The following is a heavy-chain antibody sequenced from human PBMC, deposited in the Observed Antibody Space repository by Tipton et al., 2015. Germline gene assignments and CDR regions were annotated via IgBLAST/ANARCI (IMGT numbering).Heavy chain of an antibody. D-gene: IGHD1-26*01. CDR3: SRDLLFSGTYKGDY. V-gene: IGHV1-18*01. CDR1: GYSFTSYG. Sequence: QVQLVQSGGEVKKPGASVKVSCKASGYSFTSYGISWVRLVPRQGLEWMGWISGHNGNTDYAQKFQGRVTLTRDTSTTTAYMELRSLTSDDTAVYYCSRDLLFSGTYKGDYWGQGTLVTVSS. J-gene: IGHJ4*02. CDR2: ISGHNGNT.